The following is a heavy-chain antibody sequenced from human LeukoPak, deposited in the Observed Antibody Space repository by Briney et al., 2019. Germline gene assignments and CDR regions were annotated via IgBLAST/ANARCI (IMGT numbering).Heavy chain of an antibody. J-gene: IGHJ4*02. D-gene: IGHD1-20*01. Sequence: GGSLRLSCAASGFTFDDYGMNWVRQAPGKGLEWVSYISSSSGYTHYADSVKGRFTIARDNTKNSLYLQMNSLRAEDTAVYYCTRGAITQDSWGQGTLVTVSS. CDR2: ISSSSGYT. CDR3: TRGAITQDS. CDR1: GFTFDDYG. V-gene: IGHV3-11*05.